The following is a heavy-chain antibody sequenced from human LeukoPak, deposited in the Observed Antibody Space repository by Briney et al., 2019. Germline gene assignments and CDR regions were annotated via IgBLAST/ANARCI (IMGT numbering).Heavy chain of an antibody. V-gene: IGHV5-51*01. CDR2: IYPGVSNT. J-gene: IGHJ5*02. Sequence: GESLKISCKGSGYSFSNFWIGWVRQMPGKGLEWMGIIYPGVSNTRYSPSFQGHVTISADNSISTAYLQWSSLKASDTATYYCARRSYSSGPNWFDPWGQGTLVSVSS. D-gene: IGHD6-19*01. CDR1: GYSFSNFW. CDR3: ARRSYSSGPNWFDP.